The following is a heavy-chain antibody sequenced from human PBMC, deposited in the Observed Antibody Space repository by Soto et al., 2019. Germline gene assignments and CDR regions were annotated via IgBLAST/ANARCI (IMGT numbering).Heavy chain of an antibody. J-gene: IGHJ4*02. V-gene: IGHV4-39*01. CDR2: IYYSGST. D-gene: IGHD4-17*01. CDR3: ARHDDYGDYGRYDF. Sequence: LSLTCTVSGGSISSSSYYWGWIRQPPGKGLEWIGSIYYSGSTYYNPSLKSRVTISVDTSKNQFSLKLSSVTAADTAVYYCARHDDYGDYGRYDFRGQGTLVTGSS. CDR1: GGSISSSSYY.